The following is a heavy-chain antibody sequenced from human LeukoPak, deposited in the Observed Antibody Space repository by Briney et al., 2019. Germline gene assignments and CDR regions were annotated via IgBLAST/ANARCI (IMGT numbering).Heavy chain of an antibody. D-gene: IGHD2-2*01. CDR1: GFTFSSYW. V-gene: IGHV3-74*01. CDR2: INSDGSST. J-gene: IGHJ4*02. CDR3: ARAAAMWYLADY. Sequence: GESLRLSCAASGFTFSSYWMHWVRQAPGKGLVWVSRINSDGSSTSYADSVKGRFTISRDNAKNTPYLQMNSLRAEDTAVYYCARAAAMWYLADYWGQGTLVTVSS.